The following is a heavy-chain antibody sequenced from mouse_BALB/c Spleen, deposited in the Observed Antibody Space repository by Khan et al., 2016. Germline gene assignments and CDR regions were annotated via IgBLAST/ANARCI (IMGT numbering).Heavy chain of an antibody. CDR3: ARTARIKY. CDR1: GYSITSGYG. CDR2: LSYSGST. D-gene: IGHD1-2*01. J-gene: IGHJ2*01. Sequence: EVQLVESGPGLVKPSQSLSLTCTVTGYSITSGYGWNWIRQFPGNKLEWMGYLSYSGSTNYNPSLKSRISLTRDTSKNQFFLQLNSVTTEDTATYYCARTARIKYWGQGTTLTVSS. V-gene: IGHV3-2*02.